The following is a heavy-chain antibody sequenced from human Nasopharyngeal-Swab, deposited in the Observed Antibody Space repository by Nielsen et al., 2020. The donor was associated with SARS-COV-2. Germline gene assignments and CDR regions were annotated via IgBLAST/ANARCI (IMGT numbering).Heavy chain of an antibody. D-gene: IGHD3-22*01. V-gene: IGHV4-31*02. CDR3: ERGGYYYDSSGYWVWFDY. Sequence: WIRQPPGKGLEWIGYIYYSGSTYYNPSLKSRVTISVDTSKNQFSLKLSSVTAADTAVYYCERGGYYYDSSGYWVWFDYWGQGTLVTVSS. J-gene: IGHJ4*02. CDR2: IYYSGST.